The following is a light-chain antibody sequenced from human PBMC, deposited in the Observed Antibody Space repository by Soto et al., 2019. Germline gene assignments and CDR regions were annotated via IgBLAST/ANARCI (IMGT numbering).Light chain of an antibody. J-gene: IGLJ2*01. CDR1: TSNIGSNA. V-gene: IGLV1-44*01. Sequence: QSVLTQPPSASGTPGQRVTISCSGSTSNIGSNAVNWYQQLPGTAPKLLIYLNNQRPSGVPDQFSGSKSGTSASLAISGLQSENEADYYCVAWYNSLNGYAVFGGGTKQTVL. CDR3: VAWYNSLNGYAV. CDR2: LNN.